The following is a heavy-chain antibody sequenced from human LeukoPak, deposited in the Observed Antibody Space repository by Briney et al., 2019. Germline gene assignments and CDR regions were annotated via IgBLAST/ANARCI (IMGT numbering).Heavy chain of an antibody. D-gene: IGHD3/OR15-3a*01. CDR2: ISGSGGST. J-gene: IGHJ4*02. Sequence: GGSLRLYCAASGFTFSSYAMSWVRQAPGKGLEWVSAISGSGGSTYYADSVKGRFTISRDNSKNTLYLQMNSLRAEDTAVYYCAKDGLVMTSLQVYFDYWGQGTLVTVSS. CDR3: AKDGLVMTSLQVYFDY. CDR1: GFTFSSYA. V-gene: IGHV3-23*01.